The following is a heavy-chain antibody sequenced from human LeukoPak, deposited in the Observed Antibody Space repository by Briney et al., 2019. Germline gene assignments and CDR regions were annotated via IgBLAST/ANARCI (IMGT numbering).Heavy chain of an antibody. CDR2: ISYDGSDK. J-gene: IGHJ6*02. CDR3: AKGGYCSTTSCTPWGMDV. Sequence: XXSLRLSCAASGFTFSNYGMHWVRQAPGKGLEWVAVISYDGSDKYYAGSVKGRFTISKDNSKNTLYLQMNSLRAVDTAVYYCAKGGYCSTTSCTPWGMDVWGQGTTVTVSS. V-gene: IGHV3-30*18. D-gene: IGHD2-2*01. CDR1: GFTFSNYG.